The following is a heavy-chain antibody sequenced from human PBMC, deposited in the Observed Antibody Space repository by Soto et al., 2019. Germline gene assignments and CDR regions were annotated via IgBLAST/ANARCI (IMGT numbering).Heavy chain of an antibody. CDR1: GFTFSNYA. J-gene: IGHJ4*02. Sequence: GGSLRLSCAASGFTFSNYAMNWVRQAPGKGLEWVSGIVGSGAGTNYADSVKGRFTISRDNSKNTLYLHMNGLRAEDTATYYCAKLPSSGFYYFDYWGQGTPVTVSS. D-gene: IGHD3-22*01. CDR3: AKLPSSGFYYFDY. V-gene: IGHV3-23*01. CDR2: IVGSGAGT.